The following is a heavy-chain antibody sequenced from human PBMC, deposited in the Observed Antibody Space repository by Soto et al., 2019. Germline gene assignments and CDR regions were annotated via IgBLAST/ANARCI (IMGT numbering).Heavy chain of an antibody. V-gene: IGHV1-18*01. CDR3: ARGGGYCTNGVCPINYYYYGMDV. CDR2: IIPYNGNT. J-gene: IGHJ6*02. CDR1: GYTFTSYG. Sequence: ASVKVSCKASGYTFTSYGISWVRQAPGQGLEWMGWIIPYNGNTNYARKLQGRVTITADESTSTAYMELRSLRSEDTAVYYCARGGGYCTNGVCPINYYYYGMDVWGQGTTVTVSS. D-gene: IGHD2-8*01.